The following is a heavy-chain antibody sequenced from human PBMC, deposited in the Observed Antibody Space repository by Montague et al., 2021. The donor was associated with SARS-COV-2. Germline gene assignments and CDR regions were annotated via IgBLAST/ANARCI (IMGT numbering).Heavy chain of an antibody. Sequence: ETLSLTCTVSGGSITSSTYYWGWLRQPPGKGLEWIVSIYYGGNNFYNSSLKSRVAISVDTSKNHFSLKLSSVTAADTAVYYCARTVGSDDAFDVWGQGTMVTVYS. V-gene: IGHV4-39*02. CDR2: IYYGGNN. D-gene: IGHD4-11*01. J-gene: IGHJ3*01. CDR1: GGSITSSTYY. CDR3: ARTVGSDDAFDV.